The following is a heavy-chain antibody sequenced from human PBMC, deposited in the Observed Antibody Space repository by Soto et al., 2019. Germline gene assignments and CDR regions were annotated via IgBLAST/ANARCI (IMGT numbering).Heavy chain of an antibody. CDR1: GGSISSGDYY. CDR3: ARDRLAAAASYYYYGMDV. V-gene: IGHV4-30-4*01. CDR2: IYYSGST. J-gene: IGHJ6*02. D-gene: IGHD6-13*01. Sequence: PSETLSLTCTVSGGSISSGDYYWSWIRQPPGKGLEWIGYIYYSGSTYYNPSLKSRVTISVDTSKNQFSLKLSSVTAADTAVYYCARDRLAAAASYYYYGMDVWGQGTTVTVSS.